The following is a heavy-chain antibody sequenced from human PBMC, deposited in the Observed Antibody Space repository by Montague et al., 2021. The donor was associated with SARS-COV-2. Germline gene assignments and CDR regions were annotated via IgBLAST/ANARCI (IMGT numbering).Heavy chain of an antibody. CDR1: GAPVNRGLYY. V-gene: IGHV4-31*11. Sequence: TLSLTCAVSGAPVNRGLYYWSRIRRHPGKGLEWIGYMFYTGSTYYNRSLKSRLTISLDASKNQFSLSLSSVTAADTAIYYCARFSVRDYYFDYWGQGTLVSVS. CDR2: MFYTGST. CDR3: ARFSVRDYYFDY. J-gene: IGHJ4*02. D-gene: IGHD3-10*01.